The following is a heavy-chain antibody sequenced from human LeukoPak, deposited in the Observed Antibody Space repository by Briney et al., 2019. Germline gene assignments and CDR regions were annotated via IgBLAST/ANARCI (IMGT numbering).Heavy chain of an antibody. V-gene: IGHV3-11*01. CDR3: AKRRDAFDI. CDR1: GFTFSDYY. J-gene: IGHJ3*02. Sequence: PGGSLRLSCAASGFTFSDYYMSWIRQAPGKGLEWVSYISYSSSTIYYADSVKGRFTISRDNSKNTLYLQMNSLRAEDTAVYYCAKRRDAFDIWGQGTMVTVSS. CDR2: ISYSSSTI.